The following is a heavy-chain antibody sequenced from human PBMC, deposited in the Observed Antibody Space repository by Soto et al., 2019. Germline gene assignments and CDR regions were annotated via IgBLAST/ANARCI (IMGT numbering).Heavy chain of an antibody. CDR3: ARDSHRGAVWFGELSGLNYYYYGMDV. CDR2: ISSSSSTL. D-gene: IGHD3-10*01. J-gene: IGHJ6*02. Sequence: GGSLRLSCAASGFTFSSYSMNWVRQAPGKGLEWVSYISSSSSTLYYADSVKGRFTISRDNAKKSLYLQMNSLRDEDTAVYYCARDSHRGAVWFGELSGLNYYYYGMDVWGQGTTVTVSS. CDR1: GFTFSSYS. V-gene: IGHV3-48*02.